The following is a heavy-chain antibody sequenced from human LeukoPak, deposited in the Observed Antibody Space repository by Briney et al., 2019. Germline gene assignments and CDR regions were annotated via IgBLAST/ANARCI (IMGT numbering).Heavy chain of an antibody. Sequence: PGGSLRLSCAASGFTFSSYAMSWVRQAPGKGLEWVSAISGSGSSTYYADSVKGRFTISRDNAKNSLYLQMNSLRAEDTAVYYCARESITMVRGHKTGMFDPWGQGTLVTVSS. CDR1: GFTFSSYA. D-gene: IGHD3-10*01. CDR2: ISGSGSST. CDR3: ARESITMVRGHKTGMFDP. J-gene: IGHJ5*02. V-gene: IGHV3-23*01.